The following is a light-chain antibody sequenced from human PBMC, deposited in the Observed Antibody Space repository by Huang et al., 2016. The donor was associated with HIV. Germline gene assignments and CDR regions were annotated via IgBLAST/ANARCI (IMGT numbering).Light chain of an antibody. CDR1: QDISNY. CDR2: DAS. J-gene: IGKJ4*01. Sequence: DIQMTQSPSSLSASVGATVTITCQASQDISNYLNWYQQKPGKAPKLLIYDASNLETGVPSRVSGSGSGTEFTFTISSMQAEDIATYYCQQYDNPALTFGGGTKVEIK. V-gene: IGKV1-33*01. CDR3: QQYDNPALT.